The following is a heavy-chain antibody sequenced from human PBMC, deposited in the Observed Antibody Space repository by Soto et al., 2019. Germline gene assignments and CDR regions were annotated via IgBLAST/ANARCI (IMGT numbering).Heavy chain of an antibody. J-gene: IGHJ2*01. V-gene: IGHV4-39*01. CDR1: GGSISSSSYY. CDR2: IYYSGST. Sequence: QLQLQESGPGLVKPSETLSLTCTVSGGSISSSSYYWGWIRQPPGKGLEWIGSIYYSGSTYYNPSLKSRVTISVDTSKNQFSLKLSSVTAADTAVYYCARWYFMTTVTRDWYFDLWGRGTLVTVSS. CDR3: ARWYFMTTVTRDWYFDL. D-gene: IGHD4-4*01.